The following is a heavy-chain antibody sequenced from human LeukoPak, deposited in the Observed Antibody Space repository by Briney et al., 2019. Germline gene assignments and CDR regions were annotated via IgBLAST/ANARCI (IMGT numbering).Heavy chain of an antibody. CDR1: GGTFSSYA. V-gene: IGHV1-69*05. D-gene: IGHD3-3*01. J-gene: IGHJ4*02. CDR2: IIPIFGTA. Sequence: SVKVSCKASGGTFSSYAISWVRQAPGQRLEWMGGIIPIFGTANYAQKFQGRVRITTDESTSTAYMELRSLRSEDTAVYYCARAPIYDFWSGYSLYFDYWGQGTLVTVSS. CDR3: ARAPIYDFWSGYSLYFDY.